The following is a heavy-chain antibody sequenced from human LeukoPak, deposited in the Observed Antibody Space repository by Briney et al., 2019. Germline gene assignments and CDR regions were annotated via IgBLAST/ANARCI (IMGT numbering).Heavy chain of an antibody. CDR3: ARAGYYYDSSGYYPDY. V-gene: IGHV3-30-3*01. CDR2: ISYDGSNK. D-gene: IGHD3-22*01. CDR1: GFTFSSYA. Sequence: PGGSLRLSCAASGFTFSSYAMHWVRQAPGKGLEWVAVISYDGSNKYYADSVKGRFTISIDNSKNTLYLQMNSLRAEDTAVYYCARAGYYYDSSGYYPDYWGQGTLVTVSS. J-gene: IGHJ4*02.